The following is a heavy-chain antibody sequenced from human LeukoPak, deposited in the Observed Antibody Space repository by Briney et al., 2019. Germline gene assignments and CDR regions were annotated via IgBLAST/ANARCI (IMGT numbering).Heavy chain of an antibody. CDR1: GFTFSSYG. D-gene: IGHD6-19*01. Sequence: GGSLRLSCAASGFTFSSYGMSWVRQAPGKGLEWVSAISGSGGSTYYADSVKGRFTISRDNSKNTLYLQMNSLRAEDTAVYYCALAGYSSGWYNFGPDYWGQGTLVTVSS. J-gene: IGHJ4*02. CDR3: ALAGYSSGWYNFGPDY. V-gene: IGHV3-23*01. CDR2: ISGSGGST.